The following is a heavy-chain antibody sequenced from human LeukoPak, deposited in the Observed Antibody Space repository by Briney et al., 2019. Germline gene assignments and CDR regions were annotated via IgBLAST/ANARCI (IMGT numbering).Heavy chain of an antibody. Sequence: GGSLRLSCAASGFTFSSYSMNWVRQAPGKGLEWVSSISSSSSYIYYADSVKGRFTTSRDNAKNSLYLQMNSLRAEDTAVYYCAREGSSSWNYDYWGQGTLVTASS. CDR3: AREGSSSWNYDY. J-gene: IGHJ4*02. V-gene: IGHV3-21*01. CDR1: GFTFSSYS. CDR2: ISSSSSYI. D-gene: IGHD6-13*01.